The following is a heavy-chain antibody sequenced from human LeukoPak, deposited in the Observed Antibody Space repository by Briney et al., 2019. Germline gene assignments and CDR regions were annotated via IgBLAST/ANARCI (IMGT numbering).Heavy chain of an antibody. CDR2: ISNSDGST. Sequence: GGTLRLSCAASRFILSNYGMSWVRQAPGKGLEWVSTISNSDGSTYYADSVKGRFTISRDSSKNTLYLQMNSLRPEDTAVYYCARDSSGYYYGFDYWGQGTLVTVSS. V-gene: IGHV3-23*01. CDR1: RFILSNYG. CDR3: ARDSSGYYYGFDY. J-gene: IGHJ4*02. D-gene: IGHD3-22*01.